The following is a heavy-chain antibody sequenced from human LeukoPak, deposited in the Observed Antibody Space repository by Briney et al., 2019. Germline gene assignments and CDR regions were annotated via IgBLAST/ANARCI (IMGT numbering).Heavy chain of an antibody. CDR3: ARVLTVFHRYFDY. V-gene: IGHV3-66*01. D-gene: IGHD3-9*01. CDR2: IYSGGIA. CDR1: GFVSSNY. J-gene: IGHJ4*02. Sequence: GGSLRLSCTASGFVSSNYMSWVRQTPGKGLEWVSVIYSGGIAYYADSAKGRFTVSRDNSKNTVYLEVNSLRAEDTAVYYCARVLTVFHRYFDYWGQGTLVTVSS.